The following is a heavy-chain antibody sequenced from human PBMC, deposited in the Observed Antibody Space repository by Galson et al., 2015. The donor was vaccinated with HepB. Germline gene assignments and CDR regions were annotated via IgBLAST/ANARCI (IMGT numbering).Heavy chain of an antibody. Sequence: SETLSLTCAVYGGSFSGYYWSWIRQPPGKGLEWIGEVNHSGSTNYNPSLKSRVTISVDTSKNQFSLKLSSVTAADTAVYYCARGTVTSEYWGQGTLVTVSS. J-gene: IGHJ4*02. D-gene: IGHD4-17*01. CDR2: VNHSGST. CDR3: ARGTVTSEY. V-gene: IGHV4-34*01. CDR1: GGSFSGYY.